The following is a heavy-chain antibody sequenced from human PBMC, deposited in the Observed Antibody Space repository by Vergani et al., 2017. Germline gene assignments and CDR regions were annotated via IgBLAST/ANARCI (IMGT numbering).Heavy chain of an antibody. V-gene: IGHV3-23*01. CDR2: ISGTGGFT. J-gene: IGHJ5*01. CDR1: GFSFKDYA. Sequence: EVRLLESGGDLLQSGESLKISCAASGFSFKDYAMSWVRQAPGKGLEWVSGISGTGGFTFYADSVKGRFTISRDNYKNTLYLQMSSLRADDPAVYYCAKSASVSMSLPNLFESWGQGTHVTDS. CDR3: AKSASVSMSLPNLFES.